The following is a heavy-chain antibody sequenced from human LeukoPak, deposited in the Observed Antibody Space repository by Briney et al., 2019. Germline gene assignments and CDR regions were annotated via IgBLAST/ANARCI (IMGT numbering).Heavy chain of an antibody. D-gene: IGHD3-22*01. CDR1: GFTFSSYG. V-gene: IGHV3-30*03. CDR2: ISYDGSNK. Sequence: GGSLRLSCAASGFTFSSYGMHWVRQAPGKGLEWVAVISYDGSNKYYADSVKGRFTISRDNAKNSLYLQMNSLRAEDTAVYYCARDGSSGYYLFPGAFDIWGQGTMVTVSS. J-gene: IGHJ3*02. CDR3: ARDGSSGYYLFPGAFDI.